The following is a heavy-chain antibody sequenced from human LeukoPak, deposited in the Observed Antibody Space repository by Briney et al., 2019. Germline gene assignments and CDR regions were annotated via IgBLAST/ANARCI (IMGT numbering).Heavy chain of an antibody. J-gene: IGHJ3*02. CDR3: ATQGYSYGVFDI. D-gene: IGHD5-18*01. Sequence: SVKVSCKASGYTFTGYYMHWVRQAPGQGLEWMGRIIPILGIANYAQKFQGRVTITADKSTSTAYMELSSLRSEDTAVYYCATQGYSYGVFDIWGQGTMVTVSS. CDR2: IIPILGIA. V-gene: IGHV1-69*02. CDR1: GYTFTGYY.